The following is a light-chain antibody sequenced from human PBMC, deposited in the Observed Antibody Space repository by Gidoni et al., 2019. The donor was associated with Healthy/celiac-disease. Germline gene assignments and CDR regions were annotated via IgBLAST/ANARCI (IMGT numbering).Light chain of an antibody. J-gene: IGKJ5*01. CDR3: QQSYSPTT. CDR2: AAS. V-gene: IGKV1-39*01. Sequence: DIQMTQSPSSLSASVGDRVTITCRASQSISSYLNWYQQKPGKAPKLLIYAASSLQSGVPSRFSGSGSGTDFTLTISSLQPEDFATYYCQQSYSPTTFGQXTRLEIK. CDR1: QSISSY.